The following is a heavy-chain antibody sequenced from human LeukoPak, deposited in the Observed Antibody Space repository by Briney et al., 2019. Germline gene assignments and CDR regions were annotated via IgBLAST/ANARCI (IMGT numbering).Heavy chain of an antibody. CDR2: IYYSGST. D-gene: IGHD3-22*01. Sequence: SETLSLTCTVSGGSISSYYWSWIRQPPGKGLEWIGYIYYSGSTNYNPSLKSRVTISVDTSKNQFSLKLSSVTAADTAVYYCAAGYYYDSSGYYYYTYWGQGTLVTVSS. J-gene: IGHJ4*02. V-gene: IGHV4-59*01. CDR3: AAGYYYDSSGYYYYTY. CDR1: GGSISSYY.